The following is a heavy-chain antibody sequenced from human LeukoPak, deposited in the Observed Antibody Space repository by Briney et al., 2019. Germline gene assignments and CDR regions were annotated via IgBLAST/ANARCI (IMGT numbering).Heavy chain of an antibody. J-gene: IGHJ4*02. CDR1: GLTFSSYA. CDR2: ISGSGGST. CDR3: AKDMGRWFGELTYFDY. V-gene: IGHV3-23*01. D-gene: IGHD3-10*01. Sequence: PGGSLRLSCAASGLTFSSYAMSWVRQAPGKGLEWVSAISGSGGSTYYADSVKGRFTISRDNSKNTLYLQMNSLRAEDTAVYYCAKDMGRWFGELTYFDYWGQGTLVTVSS.